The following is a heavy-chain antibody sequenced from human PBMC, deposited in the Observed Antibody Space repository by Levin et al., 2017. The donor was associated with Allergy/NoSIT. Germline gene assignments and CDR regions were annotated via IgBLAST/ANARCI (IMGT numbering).Heavy chain of an antibody. J-gene: IGHJ3*02. V-gene: IGHV1-69*13. CDR3: ARGYDSSGDAFDI. Sequence: ASVKVSCKASGGTFSSYAISWVRQAPGQGLEWMGGIIPIFGTANYAQKFQGRVTITADESTSTAYMELSSLRSEDTAVYYCARGYDSSGDAFDIWGQGTMVTVSS. CDR2: IIPIFGTA. D-gene: IGHD3-22*01. CDR1: GGTFSSYA.